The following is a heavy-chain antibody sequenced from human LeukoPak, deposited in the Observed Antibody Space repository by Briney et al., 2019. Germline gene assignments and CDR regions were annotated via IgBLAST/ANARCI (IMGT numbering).Heavy chain of an antibody. J-gene: IGHJ4*02. V-gene: IGHV3-20*04. CDR3: ARRDYYGSGSPDF. CDR2: INWNGDRT. Sequence: GGSLRLSCAASGFTFHDYDMSWVRQSPGKGLEWVSGINWNGDRTGYADSVKGRFTISRDNAKKSLYLQMNSLRAEDTALYYCARRDYYGSGSPDFWGQGTLSPSPQ. CDR1: GFTFHDYD. D-gene: IGHD3-10*01.